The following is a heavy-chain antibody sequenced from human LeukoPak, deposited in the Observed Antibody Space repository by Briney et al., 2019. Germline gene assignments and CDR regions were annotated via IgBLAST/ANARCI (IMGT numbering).Heavy chain of an antibody. Sequence: GGSLRLPCAASGFTFSSYSMHWVRQAPGKGLGWVSSISSSSSYIYYADSVKGRFTISRDNAKNSLYLQMNSLRAEDTAVYYCARLEGSKDYYDRYYYYMDVWGKGTTVTVSS. CDR1: GFTFSSYS. V-gene: IGHV3-21*06. D-gene: IGHD3-22*01. CDR2: ISSSSSYI. CDR3: ARLEGSKDYYDRYYYYMDV. J-gene: IGHJ6*03.